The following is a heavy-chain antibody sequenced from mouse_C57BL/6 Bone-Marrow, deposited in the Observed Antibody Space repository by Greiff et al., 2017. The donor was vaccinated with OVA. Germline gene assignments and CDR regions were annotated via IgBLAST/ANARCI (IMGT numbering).Heavy chain of an antibody. Sequence: VHVKQSGPELVQPGASVKISCKASGYSFTGYYMNWVKQSPEKSLEWIGEINPITGGTTYNQQFKAKATLTVDKSSSTAYMQLKSRTSEDSAVYYGARGGTSPFAYGGQGTLVTVSA. V-gene: IGHV1-42*01. J-gene: IGHJ3*01. D-gene: IGHD4-1*01. CDR2: INPITGGT. CDR1: GYSFTGYY. CDR3: ARGGTSPFAY.